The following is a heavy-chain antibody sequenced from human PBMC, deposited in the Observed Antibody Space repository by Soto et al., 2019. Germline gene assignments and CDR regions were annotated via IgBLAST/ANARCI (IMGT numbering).Heavy chain of an antibody. J-gene: IGHJ4*02. Sequence: EVQLVESGGGLVQPGGSLRLSCTASGFTFSSNWMSWARQAPGRGLEWVANIKEDGSGQSYVDSVKGRLTISRDNAKNSLFLQMDIFRADATDVYYCVTPITVWGCIHYWGQRTLVALYS. V-gene: IGHV3-7*05. D-gene: IGHD3-16*01. CDR2: IKEDGSGQ. CDR3: VTPITVWGCIHY. CDR1: GFTFSSNW.